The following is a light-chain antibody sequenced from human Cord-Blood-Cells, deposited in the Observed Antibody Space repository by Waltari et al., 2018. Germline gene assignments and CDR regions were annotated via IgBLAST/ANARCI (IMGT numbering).Light chain of an antibody. J-gene: IGLJ2*01. V-gene: IGLV1-40*01. Sequence: QSVLTPPPSVSGAPGQRVTISCTGSSSNIGAGYDLPWYQQLPGTAPKLLIYGNSNRPSGVPDRFSGSKSGTSASLAITGLQAEDEADYYCQSYDSSLSGVVFGGGTKLTVL. CDR1: SSNIGAGYD. CDR2: GNS. CDR3: QSYDSSLSGVV.